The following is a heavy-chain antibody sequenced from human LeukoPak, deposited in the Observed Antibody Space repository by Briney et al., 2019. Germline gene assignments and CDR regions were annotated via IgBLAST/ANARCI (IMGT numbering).Heavy chain of an antibody. Sequence: SETLSLTCTVSGGSISSYFWTWIRQPPGKGLEWIGYIYYNGSTNYNPSLKSRVTILVDTSKNQFSLKLSSVTAADTAVYYCARAVGYGAFHIWGQGTMVTVSS. CDR3: ARAVGYGAFHI. CDR1: GGSISSYF. CDR2: IYYNGST. J-gene: IGHJ3*02. D-gene: IGHD5-12*01. V-gene: IGHV4-59*01.